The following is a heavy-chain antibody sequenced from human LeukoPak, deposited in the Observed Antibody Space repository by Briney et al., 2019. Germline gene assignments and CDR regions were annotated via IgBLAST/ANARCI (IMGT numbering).Heavy chain of an antibody. D-gene: IGHD5-18*01. CDR3: AGYSYGYYNWFDP. CDR2: IYYSGST. Sequence: SETLSLTCTVSGASISGSYWSWIRRPPGKGLEWIGYIYYSGSTNYNPSLKSRVTISVDTSKNQFSLKLNSVTAADTAMYYCAGYSYGYYNWFDPWGQGTLVTVSS. CDR1: GASISGSY. J-gene: IGHJ5*02. V-gene: IGHV4-59*01.